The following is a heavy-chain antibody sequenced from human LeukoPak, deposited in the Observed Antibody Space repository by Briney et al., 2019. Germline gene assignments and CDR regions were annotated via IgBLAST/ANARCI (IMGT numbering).Heavy chain of an antibody. J-gene: IGHJ4*02. D-gene: IGHD2-15*01. Sequence: SETLSLTCTVSGGSISSYYWSWIRQPPGKGLEWIGYIYYSGSTNYNPSLKSRVTISVDTSKNQFSLKLSSVTAADTAVYYCARGFRTDIVVVVAAHYYFDYWGQGTLVTVSS. V-gene: IGHV4-59*01. CDR3: ARGFRTDIVVVVAAHYYFDY. CDR2: IYYSGST. CDR1: GGSISSYY.